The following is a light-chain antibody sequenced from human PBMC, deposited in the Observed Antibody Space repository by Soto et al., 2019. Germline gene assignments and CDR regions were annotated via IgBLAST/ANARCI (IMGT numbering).Light chain of an antibody. CDR3: QQRSYWPYT. Sequence: EIVLTQSPATLSLSPGERATLSCRASRSVSSYLAWYQQEPGQAPRLLIYDASNRATSIPARFSGSGSGTDFTLTISSLEPEDFAVYYCQQRSYWPYTFGQGTKLDIK. CDR2: DAS. CDR1: RSVSSY. V-gene: IGKV3-11*01. J-gene: IGKJ2*01.